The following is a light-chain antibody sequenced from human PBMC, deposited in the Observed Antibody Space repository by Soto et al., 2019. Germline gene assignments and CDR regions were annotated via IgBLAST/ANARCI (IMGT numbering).Light chain of an antibody. Sequence: QSALTQPASVSGFPGQSITISCTGTSKDVGGYNYVSWYQKHPGKAPKLKIYDVNKRPSGVSNRFSGSKSGNTASLTISGLQAEDEADYYCSSYSNTSTLYVFGTGTKSPS. CDR1: SKDVGGYNY. CDR2: DVN. CDR3: SSYSNTSTLYV. V-gene: IGLV2-14*01. J-gene: IGLJ1*01.